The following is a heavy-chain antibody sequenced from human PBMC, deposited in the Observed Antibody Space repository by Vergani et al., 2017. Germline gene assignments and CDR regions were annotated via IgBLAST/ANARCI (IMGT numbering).Heavy chain of an antibody. V-gene: IGHV3-23*01. CDR2: ISGSGGST. CDR3: AKDRENHYYYYYMDV. J-gene: IGHJ6*03. D-gene: IGHD1-14*01. Sequence: EVQLLESGGGLVQPGGSLRLSCAASGFTFSSYAMSWVRQAPGTGLGWVSAISGSGGSTYYADSVKGRFTISRDNSKNTLYLQMNSLRAEDTAVYYCAKDRENHYYYYYMDVWGKGTTVTV. CDR1: GFTFSSYA.